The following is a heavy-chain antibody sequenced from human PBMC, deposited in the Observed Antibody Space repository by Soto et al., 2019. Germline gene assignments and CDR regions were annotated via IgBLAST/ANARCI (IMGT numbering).Heavy chain of an antibody. J-gene: IGHJ6*02. D-gene: IGHD3-3*01. CDR2: ISYDGSNK. CDR3: AKDGPGEIFGVVAEDYYYGMDV. CDR1: GFTGSSYG. Sequence: QVQLVESGGGVVQPGRSLRLSCAASGFTGSSYGMHWVRQAPGKGLEWVAVISYDGSNKYYADSVKGRFTISRDNSKNTLYLQMNSLRAEDTAVYYCAKDGPGEIFGVVAEDYYYGMDVWGQGTTVTVSS. V-gene: IGHV3-30*18.